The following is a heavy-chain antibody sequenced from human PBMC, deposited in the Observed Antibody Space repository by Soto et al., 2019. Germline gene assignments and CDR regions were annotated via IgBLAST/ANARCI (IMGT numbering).Heavy chain of an antibody. J-gene: IGHJ4*02. D-gene: IGHD3-22*01. CDR2: MSYDGSDT. CDR3: AKSPKVISTSFDY. V-gene: IGHV3-30*02. Sequence: GGSLRLSCVGSGFIFSNNGMHWVRQTPGKGLEWVAFMSYDGSDTFYADSVKGRFTISRDNSKNTLFLHMSNLRAEDTAMYYCAKSPKVISTSFDYWGQGSLVTVSS. CDR1: GFIFSNNG.